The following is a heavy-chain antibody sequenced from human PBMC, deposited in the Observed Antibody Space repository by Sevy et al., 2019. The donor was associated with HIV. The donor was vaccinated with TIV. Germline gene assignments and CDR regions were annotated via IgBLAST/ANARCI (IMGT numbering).Heavy chain of an antibody. CDR3: ARGGRVATTEYGMDV. CDR1: GGSFSSFY. J-gene: IGHJ6*02. D-gene: IGHD1-1*01. V-gene: IGHV4-34*01. CDR2: INHRGST. Sequence: SETLSLICTVHGGSFSSFYWSWIRQSPGKGLEWIGEINHRGSTNYNPSLKSRVTVSVDTSNNQFSLNLTSVTAADTAVYYWARGGRVATTEYGMDVWGQGTTVTVSS.